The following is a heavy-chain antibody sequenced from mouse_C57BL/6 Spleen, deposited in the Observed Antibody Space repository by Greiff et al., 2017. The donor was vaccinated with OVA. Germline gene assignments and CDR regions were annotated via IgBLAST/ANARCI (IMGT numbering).Heavy chain of an antibody. Sequence: ESGPGLVKPSQSLSLTCSVTGYSITSGYYWNWIRQFPGNKLEWMGYISYDGSNNYNPSLKNRISITRDTSKNQFFLKLNSVTTEDTATYYCARGPHYYGSSHWYFDVWGTGTTVTVSS. V-gene: IGHV3-6*01. CDR1: GYSITSGYY. J-gene: IGHJ1*03. D-gene: IGHD1-1*01. CDR3: ARGPHYYGSSHWYFDV. CDR2: ISYDGSN.